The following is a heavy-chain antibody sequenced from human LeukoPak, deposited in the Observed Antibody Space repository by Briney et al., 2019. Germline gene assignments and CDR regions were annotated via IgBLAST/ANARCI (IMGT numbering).Heavy chain of an antibody. D-gene: IGHD5-18*01. CDR2: ISSDGSNK. J-gene: IGHJ4*02. CDR1: GLNFSSYV. CDR3: VADTGTPGGAN. V-gene: IGHV3-30*03. Sequence: GGSLRLSCAASGLNFSSYVMHWVRQAPGKGLEWVAVISSDGSNKYYVDSVKGRFTMSRDNSKNTLYLQMNSLRLEDTALYYCVADTGTPGGANWGQGTLLTVSS.